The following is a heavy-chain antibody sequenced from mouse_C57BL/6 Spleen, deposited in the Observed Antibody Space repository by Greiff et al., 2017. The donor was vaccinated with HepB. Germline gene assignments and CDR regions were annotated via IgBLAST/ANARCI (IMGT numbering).Heavy chain of an antibody. CDR1: GFSLSTSGMG. J-gene: IGHJ1*03. V-gene: IGHV8-12*01. CDR3: ARRPDGYYEYFDV. CDR2: IYWDDDK. D-gene: IGHD2-3*01. Sequence: QVTLKESGPGILQSSQTLSLTCSFSGFSLSTSGMGVSWIRQPSGKGLEWLAHIYWDDDKRYNPSLKSRLTISKDTSRNQVFLKITSVDTADTATYYCARRPDGYYEYFDVWGTGTTVTVSS.